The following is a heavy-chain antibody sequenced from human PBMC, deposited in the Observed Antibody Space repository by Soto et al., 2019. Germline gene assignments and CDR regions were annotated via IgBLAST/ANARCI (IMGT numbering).Heavy chain of an antibody. CDR2: IRQDGSEK. CDR1: GFTFSSYW. Sequence: EVQLVGSGGGLVRPGGSLRLSCAASGFTFSSYWMSWVRQAPGKGLEWVANIRQDGSEKYYVDSVKGRFTISRDNAKNSLRVPMNRLRAEDTAVYYCARGDYYDSSGSFADAFDIWGLGTMVTVSS. D-gene: IGHD3-22*01. V-gene: IGHV3-7*05. J-gene: IGHJ3*02. CDR3: ARGDYYDSSGSFADAFDI.